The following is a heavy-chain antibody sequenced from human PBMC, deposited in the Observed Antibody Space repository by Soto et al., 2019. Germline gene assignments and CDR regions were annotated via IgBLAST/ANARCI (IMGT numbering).Heavy chain of an antibody. V-gene: IGHV4-31*03. D-gene: IGHD4-4*01. CDR2: IYYSGST. CDR3: AREYSNYLGGWFDP. J-gene: IGHJ5*02. CDR1: GGSISSGGYY. Sequence: PWETLSLTCTVSGGSISSGGYYWSWIRQHPGKGLEWIGYIYYSGSTYYNPSLKSRVTISVDTSKNQFSLKLSSVTAADTAVYYCAREYSNYLGGWFDPCGQGTLVTVSS.